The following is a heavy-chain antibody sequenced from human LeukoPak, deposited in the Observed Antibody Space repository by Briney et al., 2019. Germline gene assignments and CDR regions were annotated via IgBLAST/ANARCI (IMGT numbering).Heavy chain of an antibody. J-gene: IGHJ6*03. CDR1: GASISSSSYY. V-gene: IGHV4-61*05. CDR3: ARVRGSSGSYEYYHYMDV. Sequence: SETLSLTCTVSGASISSSSYYWGWIRQPPGKGLEWIGYIYYSGSTNYNPSLKSRVTISVDTSKNQFSLKLSSVTAADTAVYYCARVRGSSGSYEYYHYMDVWGKGTTVTISS. CDR2: IYYSGST. D-gene: IGHD1-26*01.